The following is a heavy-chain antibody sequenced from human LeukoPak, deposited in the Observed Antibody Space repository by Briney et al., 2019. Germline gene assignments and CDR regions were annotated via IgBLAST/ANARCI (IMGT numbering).Heavy chain of an antibody. Sequence: PETLSLTCTVSGGSISSSSYYWGWIRQPPGKGLEWIGSIYYSGSTYYNPSLKSRVTISVDTSKNQFSLKLSSVTAADTAVYYCAREGYDSSGSTAYYYYYMDVWGKGPTVTISS. D-gene: IGHD3-22*01. CDR1: GGSISSSSYY. V-gene: IGHV4-39*07. J-gene: IGHJ6*03. CDR2: IYYSGST. CDR3: AREGYDSSGSTAYYYYYMDV.